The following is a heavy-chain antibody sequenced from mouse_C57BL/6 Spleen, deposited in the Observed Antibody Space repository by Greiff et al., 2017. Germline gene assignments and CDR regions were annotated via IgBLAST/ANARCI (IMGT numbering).Heavy chain of an antibody. D-gene: IGHD2-5*01. CDR3: ARDSTYYSNYGGFAY. J-gene: IGHJ3*01. CDR2: INPSSGYT. Sequence: VQRVESGAELAKPGASVKLSCKASGYTFTSYWMHWVKQRPGQGLEWIGYINPSSGYTKYNQKFKDKATLTADKSSSTAYMQLSSLTYEDSAVYYCARDSTYYSNYGGFAYWGQGTLVTVSA. CDR1: GYTFTSYW. V-gene: IGHV1-7*01.